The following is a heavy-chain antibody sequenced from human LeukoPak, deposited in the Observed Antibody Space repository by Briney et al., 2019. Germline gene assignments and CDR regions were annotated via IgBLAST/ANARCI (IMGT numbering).Heavy chain of an antibody. J-gene: IGHJ4*02. CDR3: AGPRDGSGRYDLDY. Sequence: PSETLSLTCTVSGGSISSYYWSWIRQPPGKGLEWIGYIYYSGSTNYNPSLKSRVTISVDTSKNQFSLKLSSVTAADTAVYYCAGPRDGSGRYDLDYWGQGTLVTVSS. V-gene: IGHV4-59*08. CDR1: GGSISSYY. D-gene: IGHD3-10*01. CDR2: IYYSGST.